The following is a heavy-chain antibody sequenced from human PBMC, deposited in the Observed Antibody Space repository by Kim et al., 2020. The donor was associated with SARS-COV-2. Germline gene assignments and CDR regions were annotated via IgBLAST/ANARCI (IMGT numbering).Heavy chain of an antibody. CDR3: ARDENNDGYPDY. CDR2: LYSSGST. D-gene: IGHD3-22*01. J-gene: IGHJ4*02. Sequence: SETLSLTCTVSGGSINNYYWSWIRQPAGKGLEWIVRLYSSGSTNYNPSLKSRVTMSVDTSKNQLSLKLSYVTAADTAMYYCARDENNDGYPDYWGQGTLVTVSS. V-gene: IGHV4-4*07. CDR1: GGSINNYY.